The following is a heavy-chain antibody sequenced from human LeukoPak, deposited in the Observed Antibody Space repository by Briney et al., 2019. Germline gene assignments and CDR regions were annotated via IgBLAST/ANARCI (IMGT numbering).Heavy chain of an antibody. CDR2: INPNSGGT. V-gene: IGHV1-2*02. D-gene: IGHD6-13*01. CDR3: ARGASIAAADDFDY. J-gene: IGHJ4*02. CDR1: GYTFTGYY. Sequence: ASVKVSCKASGYTFTGYYMHWVRQAPGQGLEWMGWINPNSGGTNYAQKFQGRVTMTRDTSISTAYMELSGLRSDDTAVYYCARGASIAAADDFDYWGQGTLVTVSS.